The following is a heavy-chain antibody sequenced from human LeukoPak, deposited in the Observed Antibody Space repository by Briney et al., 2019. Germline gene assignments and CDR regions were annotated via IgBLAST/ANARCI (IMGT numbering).Heavy chain of an antibody. J-gene: IGHJ4*02. V-gene: IGHV3-9*01. CDR1: GFTFDDYA. CDR3: ARRALGPIGAFDH. D-gene: IGHD3-10*01. Sequence: GGSLRLSCAASGFTFDDYAMHWVRQAPGKGLEWVSGISWNSGSIGYADSVKGRISASRDDGVNSLFLQMEGLTVEDTAIYYCARRALGPIGAFDHWGQGALVTVSS. CDR2: ISWNSGSI.